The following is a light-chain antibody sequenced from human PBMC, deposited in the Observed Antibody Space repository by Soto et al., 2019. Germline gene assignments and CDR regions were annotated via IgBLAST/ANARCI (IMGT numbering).Light chain of an antibody. V-gene: IGKV3-15*01. CDR2: GAS. J-gene: IGKJ1*01. CDR1: QSVSSN. Sequence: EIVMTQSPATLSVSPGEIATLSFSASQSVSSNLALYQQKPGQAPRLLIYGASTRATGIPARFSGSGSGTEFTLTISSLQSEDFATYYCLQDYNYPPTFGQGTKVDIK. CDR3: LQDYNYPPT.